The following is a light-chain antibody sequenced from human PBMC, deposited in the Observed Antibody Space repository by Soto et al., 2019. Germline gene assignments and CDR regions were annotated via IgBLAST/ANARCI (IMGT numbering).Light chain of an antibody. J-gene: IGLJ3*02. CDR3: SSYAGHVPK. CDR2: EVT. V-gene: IGLV2-23*02. CDR1: SSDVGYYDL. Sequence: QSALTQPASVSGSPGQSITISCAGTSSDVGYYDLVSWYQQHPGKAPKLIIFEVTERPSGISDRFSASKSVFTASLTISGLQPEDEAVYFCSSYAGHVPKFGGGTK.